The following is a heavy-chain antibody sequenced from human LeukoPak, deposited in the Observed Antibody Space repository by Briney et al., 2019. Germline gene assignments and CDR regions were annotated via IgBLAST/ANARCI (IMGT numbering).Heavy chain of an antibody. V-gene: IGHV4-4*07. Sequence: SETLSLTCTVSGGSISSYYWSWIRQPAGKGLEWIGRIYTSGSTNYNPSLKSRVTMSVDTSKNQFSLKLSSVTAADTAVYYCAREITMVRGVTHLPNWFDPWGQGTLVTVSS. J-gene: IGHJ5*02. CDR1: GGSISSYY. D-gene: IGHD3-10*01. CDR2: IYTSGST. CDR3: AREITMVRGVTHLPNWFDP.